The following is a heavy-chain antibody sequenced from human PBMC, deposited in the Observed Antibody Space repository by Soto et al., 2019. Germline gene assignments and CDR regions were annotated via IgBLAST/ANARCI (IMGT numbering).Heavy chain of an antibody. J-gene: IGHJ4*02. CDR2: ISGGGDTT. CDR3: AKGRGMSGSLTPRVDF. CDR1: GFTFNNYA. V-gene: IGHV3-23*01. Sequence: EVQLLESGGGLVQPGGSLRLSCAASGFTFNNYAMTWVRQAPGKGLELVSAISGGGDTTCYADSVKGRFTVSRDGSKNTLYLEMSSLRAEDTALYYCAKGRGMSGSLTPRVDFWGQGTLVTVSS. D-gene: IGHD3-10*01.